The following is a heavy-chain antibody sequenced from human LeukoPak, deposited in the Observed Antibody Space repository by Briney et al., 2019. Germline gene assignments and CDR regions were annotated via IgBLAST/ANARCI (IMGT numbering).Heavy chain of an antibody. J-gene: IGHJ4*02. CDR3: VKVAKYYYGSETYYFFEH. Sequence: GGSVKLSCAASGFTFSSYEMNWVRQAPGKGLEWVSYISSSGSTIYYADSVKGRFTISRDNAKNSLYLQMNSLRAEDTGIYYCVKVAKYYYGSETYYFFEHWGQGTPVTVSS. V-gene: IGHV3-48*03. D-gene: IGHD3-10*01. CDR1: GFTFSSYE. CDR2: ISSSGSTI.